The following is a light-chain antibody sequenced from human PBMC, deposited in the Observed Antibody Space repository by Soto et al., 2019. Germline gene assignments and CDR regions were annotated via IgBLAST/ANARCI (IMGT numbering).Light chain of an antibody. CDR1: QSVNSNY. CDR2: GAS. V-gene: IGKV3-20*01. Sequence: EIVLTQSPGTLSLSPGERATLSCRASQSVNSNYLAWYQQRPDQAPRLLIYGASSRAAGIPDRFSGSGSGTDFTLTISRLQPDDLAVYYCQQYGGSPSYTFGQGTKLEI. CDR3: QQYGGSPSYT. J-gene: IGKJ2*01.